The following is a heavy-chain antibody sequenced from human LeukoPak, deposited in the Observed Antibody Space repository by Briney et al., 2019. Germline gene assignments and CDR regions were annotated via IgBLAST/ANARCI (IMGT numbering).Heavy chain of an antibody. V-gene: IGHV3-7*01. Sequence: GGSLRLSCAISGFTCSTCWMNWVRQAPGKGLEWVATVNEDGTAKFYVDSVKGRFTIFRDNTRSSLDLQMNSLTVEDTAMYYCEAPATGWGQGTLVTVSS. CDR1: GFTCSTCW. CDR3: EAPATG. CDR2: VNEDGTAK. J-gene: IGHJ4*02.